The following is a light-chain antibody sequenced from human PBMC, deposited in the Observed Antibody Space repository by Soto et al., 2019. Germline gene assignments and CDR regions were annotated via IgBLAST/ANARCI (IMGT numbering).Light chain of an antibody. J-gene: IGKJ5*01. CDR2: GAS. Sequence: EIVLTQSPGTLSLSPGDRATLSCRASQSVSGSYLAWYQQKPGEAPRRLIYGASSRATGLPDMFSGSGSGTVFTLTISRLEPEDFAVYYCQQYSTSPTFGEGTRLEIK. V-gene: IGKV3-20*01. CDR1: QSVSGSY. CDR3: QQYSTSPT.